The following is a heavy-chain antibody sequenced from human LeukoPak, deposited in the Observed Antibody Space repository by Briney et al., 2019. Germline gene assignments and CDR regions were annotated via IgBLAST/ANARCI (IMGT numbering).Heavy chain of an antibody. D-gene: IGHD2/OR15-2a*01. Sequence: PSETLSLTCTVSGGSISAYYWNWIRQPPGKGLEWIGYISYSGSTNYNPSLESRVTISLDTSTNQFSLKLRSVTAADTAVYYCARGQDDYFFDNWGQGTLVTVSS. J-gene: IGHJ4*02. V-gene: IGHV4-59*01. CDR1: GGSISAYY. CDR2: ISYSGST. CDR3: ARGQDDYFFDN.